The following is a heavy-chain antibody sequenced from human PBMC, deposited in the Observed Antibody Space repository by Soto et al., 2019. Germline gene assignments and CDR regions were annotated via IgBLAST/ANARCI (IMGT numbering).Heavy chain of an antibody. J-gene: IGHJ5*02. V-gene: IGHV4-59*01. Sequence: SETLSLTCTVSGGSISSYYWSWIRQPPGKGLEWIGYIYYSGSTNYNPSLKSRVTISVDTSKNQFSLKLSSVTAADTAVYYCARELEAYGGNANWFDPWGQGTLVTGLL. CDR1: GGSISSYY. CDR3: ARELEAYGGNANWFDP. CDR2: IYYSGST. D-gene: IGHD2-15*01.